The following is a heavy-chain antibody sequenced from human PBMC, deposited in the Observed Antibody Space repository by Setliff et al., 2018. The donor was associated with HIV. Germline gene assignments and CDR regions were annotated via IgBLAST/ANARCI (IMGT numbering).Heavy chain of an antibody. J-gene: IGHJ6*02. Sequence: PSETLSLTCSVSGGSLSSGSHYCTWLRQAAGKGLEWIGHFYTSGTTNYNPSLESRVTMSVDTSKNQFSLKLSSVTAADAAVYYCGTAMYYYYGLDVWGQGIRVTVSS. V-gene: IGHV4-61*09. CDR2: FYTSGTT. CDR1: GGSLSSGSHY. D-gene: IGHD2-2*01. CDR3: GTAMYYYYGLDV.